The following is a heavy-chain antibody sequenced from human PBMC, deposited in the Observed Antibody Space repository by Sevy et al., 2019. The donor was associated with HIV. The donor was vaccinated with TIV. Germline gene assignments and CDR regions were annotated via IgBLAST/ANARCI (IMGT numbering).Heavy chain of an antibody. Sequence: GGSLRLSCAASGFTFSNYAIHWVRQAPGKGLDWVATISYDVNNKYYADSVKGRFTISRDNSKNTLNLQMNSLRAEDTALYDCTSSTSAVGDYCGQGTLVTVSS. CDR2: ISYDVNNK. J-gene: IGHJ4*02. CDR1: GFTFSNYA. D-gene: IGHD2-2*01. V-gene: IGHV3-30-3*01. CDR3: TSSTSAVGDY.